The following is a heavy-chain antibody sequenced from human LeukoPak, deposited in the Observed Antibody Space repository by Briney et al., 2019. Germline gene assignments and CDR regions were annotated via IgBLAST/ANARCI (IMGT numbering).Heavy chain of an antibody. CDR2: INPSGGST. D-gene: IGHD1-26*01. Sequence: RGASVKVSCKASGYTFTSYYMHWVRQAPGQGLEWMGIINPSGGSTSYAQKFQGRVTMTRDTSTSTVHMELSSLRSEDTAVYYCARENSSGSYAYWFDPWGQGTLVTVSS. CDR1: GYTFTSYY. CDR3: ARENSSGSYAYWFDP. J-gene: IGHJ5*02. V-gene: IGHV1-46*01.